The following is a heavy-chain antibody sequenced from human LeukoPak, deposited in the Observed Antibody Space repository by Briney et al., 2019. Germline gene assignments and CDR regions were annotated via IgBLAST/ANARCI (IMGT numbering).Heavy chain of an antibody. CDR3: KGLRGLRNRIMGDTFDL. CDR1: GFTLSDSA. J-gene: IGHJ3*01. V-gene: IGHV3-73*01. D-gene: IGHD1-14*01. CDR2: SRSIAHNYAT. Sequence: GGSLNLSCAASGFTLSDSAMHWVRQASGNGLEWVGRSRSIAHNYATAYAESVTGRFTISRDDSKNTAYLQMNGLRVEDTAIYCAKGLRGLRNRIMGDTFDLWGQGTMVAVSS.